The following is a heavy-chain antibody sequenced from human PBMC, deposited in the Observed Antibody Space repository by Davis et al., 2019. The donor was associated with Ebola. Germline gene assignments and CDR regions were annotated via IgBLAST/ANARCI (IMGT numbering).Heavy chain of an antibody. CDR3: ARTTTDYYYGLDV. D-gene: IGHD1-1*01. Sequence: GESLKISCAASGFTVSSNYMSWVRQAPGKGLEWVSTIYVADTIYYADSVKGRFTISRDNSKNTLHLQMNSVRAEDTAVYYCARTTTDYYYGLDVWGHGTTVTVSS. CDR1: GFTVSSNY. J-gene: IGHJ6*02. V-gene: IGHV3-66*01. CDR2: IYVADTI.